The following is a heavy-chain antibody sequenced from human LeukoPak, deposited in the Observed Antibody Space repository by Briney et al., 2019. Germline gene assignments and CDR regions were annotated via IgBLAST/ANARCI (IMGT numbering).Heavy chain of an antibody. CDR2: IKQDGSEK. Sequence: AGGSLRLSCAASGFTFSSYWMSWVRQAPGKGLEWVANIKQDGSEKYYVDSVKGRFTISRDNAKNSLYLQMNSLRAEDTAVYYCARDLGPNWMQDAFDIWGQGTMVTVSS. V-gene: IGHV3-7*01. J-gene: IGHJ3*02. CDR3: ARDLGPNWMQDAFDI. D-gene: IGHD1-1*01. CDR1: GFTFSSYW.